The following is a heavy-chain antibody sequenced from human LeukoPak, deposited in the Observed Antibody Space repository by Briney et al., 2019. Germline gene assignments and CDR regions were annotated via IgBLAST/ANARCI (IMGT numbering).Heavy chain of an antibody. Sequence: SETLSLTCTVSGGSTSSYYWSWIRQPPGKGLEWIGYIYYSGSTNYNPSLKSRVTISVDTSKNQFSLKLSSVTAADTAVYYCARVGYSSSPYFDYWGQGTLVTVSS. CDR1: GGSTSSYY. D-gene: IGHD6-13*01. J-gene: IGHJ4*02. V-gene: IGHV4-59*01. CDR2: IYYSGST. CDR3: ARVGYSSSPYFDY.